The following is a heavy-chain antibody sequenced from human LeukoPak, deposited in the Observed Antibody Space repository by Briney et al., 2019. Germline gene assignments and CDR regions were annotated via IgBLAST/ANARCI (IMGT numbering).Heavy chain of an antibody. D-gene: IGHD6-13*01. Sequence: GESLKISCKGSGYTFTNYWIGWVRQMPGKGLEWMGIIYPGDSDTRYSPSFQGQVTFSADKSISTAYLQWSSLKASDTAMYYCARRIAAAGNNWFDPWGQGTLVTVSS. CDR2: IYPGDSDT. V-gene: IGHV5-51*01. J-gene: IGHJ5*02. CDR1: GYTFTNYW. CDR3: ARRIAAAGNNWFDP.